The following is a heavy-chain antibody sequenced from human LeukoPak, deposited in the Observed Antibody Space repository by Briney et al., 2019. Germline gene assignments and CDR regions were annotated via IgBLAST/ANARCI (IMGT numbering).Heavy chain of an antibody. V-gene: IGHV4-61*02. CDR3: ARDGYYGYYYYMDV. J-gene: IGHJ6*03. D-gene: IGHD1-26*01. CDR1: GGSISSGSYY. CDR2: IYTSGST. Sequence: PSQTLSLTCTVSGGSISSGSYYWRWIRQPAGKGLEWIGRIYTSGSTNHNPSLKSRVTISVDTSKNQFSLKLSSVTAADTAVYYCARDGYYGYYYYMDVWGKGTTVTVSS.